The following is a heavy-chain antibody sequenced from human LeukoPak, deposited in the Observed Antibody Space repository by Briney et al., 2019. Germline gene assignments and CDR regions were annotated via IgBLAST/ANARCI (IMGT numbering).Heavy chain of an antibody. CDR1: GYTLTELS. CDR3: ARDDSSGYYGS. CDR2: INPNSGGT. J-gene: IGHJ5*02. D-gene: IGHD3-22*01. V-gene: IGHV1-2*02. Sequence: ASVKVSCKVSGYTLTELSMHWVRQAPGQGLEWMGWINPNSGGTNYAQKFQGRVTMTRDTSISTAYMELSRLRSDDTAVYYCARDDSSGYYGSWGQGTLVTVSS.